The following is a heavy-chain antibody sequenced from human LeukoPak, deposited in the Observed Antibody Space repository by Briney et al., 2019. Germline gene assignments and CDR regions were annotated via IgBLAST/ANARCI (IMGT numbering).Heavy chain of an antibody. Sequence: ASVKVSCKASGYTFTSFGISWVRQAPGQGLEWMGWIRTYNGNTNYAQKLQGRVTMTTDTSTSTAYMELRSLRSDDTAVYYCARGPYDSSGYPRRNFDYWGQGTLVTVSS. CDR2: IRTYNGNT. V-gene: IGHV1-18*01. J-gene: IGHJ4*02. CDR3: ARGPYDSSGYPRRNFDY. CDR1: GYTFTSFG. D-gene: IGHD3-22*01.